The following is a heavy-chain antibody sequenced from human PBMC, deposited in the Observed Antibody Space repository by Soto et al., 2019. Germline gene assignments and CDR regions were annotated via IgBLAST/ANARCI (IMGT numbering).Heavy chain of an antibody. CDR2: IIPIFGTA. D-gene: IGHD3-22*01. Sequence: QVQLVQSGAEVKKPGSSVKVSCKASGGTFSSYAISWVRQAPGQGLEWMGGIIPIFGTANYAQKFQGRVTITADESRSTAYMEMSSLRSEDTAVYYCARDRVEVDTAMATPLRGDSSGYSDFDYWGQGTLVTVSS. CDR1: GGTFSSYA. V-gene: IGHV1-69*01. CDR3: ARDRVEVDTAMATPLRGDSSGYSDFDY. J-gene: IGHJ4*02.